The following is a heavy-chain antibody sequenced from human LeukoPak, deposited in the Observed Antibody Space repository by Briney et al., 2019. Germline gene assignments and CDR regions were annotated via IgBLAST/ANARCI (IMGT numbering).Heavy chain of an antibody. J-gene: IGHJ5*02. D-gene: IGHD3-16*01. Sequence: ASVKVSCKASGGTFSSYAISWVRQAPGQGLEWMGGIIPIFGTANYAQKFKGRVTITADKSTSTAYMELSSLRSEDTAVYYCARDSFRGYDYVWGSYPWGQGTLVTVSS. V-gene: IGHV1-69*06. CDR2: IIPIFGTA. CDR1: GGTFSSYA. CDR3: ARDSFRGYDYVWGSYP.